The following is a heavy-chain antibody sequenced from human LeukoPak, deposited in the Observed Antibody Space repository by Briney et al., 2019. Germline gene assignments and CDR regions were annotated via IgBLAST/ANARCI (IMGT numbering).Heavy chain of an antibody. CDR1: GYTFTGYY. CDR3: ARVENTGIVGAYY. D-gene: IGHD1-26*01. Sequence: ASVKVSCKASGYTFTGYYMHWVRQAPGQGLEWMGWINPNSGGTNYAQKFQVRVTMTRDTSISTAYMELSRLRSDDTAVYYCARVENTGIVGAYYWGQGTLVTVSS. CDR2: INPNSGGT. V-gene: IGHV1-2*02. J-gene: IGHJ4*02.